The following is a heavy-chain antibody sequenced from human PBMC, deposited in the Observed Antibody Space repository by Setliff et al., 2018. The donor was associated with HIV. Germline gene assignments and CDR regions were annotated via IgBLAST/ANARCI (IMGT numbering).Heavy chain of an antibody. D-gene: IGHD3-10*01. Sequence: PGWSLRLSCAASGFTVSSNYMSWVRQAPGKGLEWVAGMPYDGRDTYYVDSVKGRFTLSRDNSKNTLYLQMNSLKTEDTALYYCAGEMIRGVVGSISCDFWGQGTLVTVSS. J-gene: IGHJ4*02. V-gene: IGHV3-30-3*01. CDR1: GFTVSSNY. CDR2: MPYDGRDT. CDR3: AGEMIRGVVGSISCDF.